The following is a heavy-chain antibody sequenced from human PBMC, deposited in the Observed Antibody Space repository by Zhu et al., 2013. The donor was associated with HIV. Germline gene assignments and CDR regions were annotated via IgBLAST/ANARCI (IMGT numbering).Heavy chain of an antibody. Sequence: EVQLLESGGGLVQPGGSLRLSCAASGFTFSSHAMSWVRQAPGKGLEWVSAISGSGNSTYYADSVKGRFTISRDNSKNTLCLQMNSLRAEDTAVYYCAKELVVYAILTAYYYGMDVWGQGTTVTV. V-gene: IGHV3-23*01. CDR1: GFTFSSHA. CDR3: AKELVVYAILTAYYYGMDV. J-gene: IGHJ6*02. D-gene: IGHD2-8*02. CDR2: ISGSGNST.